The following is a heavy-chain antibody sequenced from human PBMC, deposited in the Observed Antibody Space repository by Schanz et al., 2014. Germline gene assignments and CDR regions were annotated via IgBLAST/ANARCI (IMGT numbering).Heavy chain of an antibody. CDR2: IDGKSTTV. CDR3: ARDRGYCSGGSCLTLDY. D-gene: IGHD2-15*01. CDR1: GFSFSSYS. Sequence: QLVESGGGLIQRGESPRLSCSASGFSFSSYSMNWVRQAPGKGLEWLSYIDGKSTTVYYADSVKGRFTISRDNSKNTLYLQMNAPRAEDTAVYYCARDRGYCSGGSCLTLDYWGQGTLVTVSS. V-gene: IGHV3-48*01. J-gene: IGHJ4*02.